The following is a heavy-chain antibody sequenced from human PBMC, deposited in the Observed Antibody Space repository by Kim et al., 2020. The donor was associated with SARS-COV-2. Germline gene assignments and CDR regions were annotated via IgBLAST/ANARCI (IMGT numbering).Heavy chain of an antibody. CDR3: AKKAAAADYYYYYGMDV. J-gene: IGHJ6*02. D-gene: IGHD6-13*01. Sequence: GGSLRLSCAASGFTFSSYGMHWVRQAPGKGLEWVAVISYDGSNKYYADSVKGRFTISRDNSKNTLYLQMNSLRAEDTAVYYCAKKAAAADYYYYYGMDVWGQGTTVTVSS. CDR1: GFTFSSYG. CDR2: ISYDGSNK. V-gene: IGHV3-30*18.